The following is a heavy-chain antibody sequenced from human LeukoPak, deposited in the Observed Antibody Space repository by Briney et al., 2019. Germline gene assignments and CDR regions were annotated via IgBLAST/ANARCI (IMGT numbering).Heavy chain of an antibody. CDR3: ARDGAQLWFDY. CDR1: GFTFSSYE. CDR2: ISSSGSTI. V-gene: IGHV3-48*03. D-gene: IGHD5-18*01. J-gene: IGHJ4*02. Sequence: GGSLRLSCAASGFTFSSYEMNWVRQAPGKGLEWVSYISSSGSTIYYANSVKGRFTISRDNAKNSLYLQMNSLRAEDTAVYYCARDGAQLWFDYWGQGTLVTVSS.